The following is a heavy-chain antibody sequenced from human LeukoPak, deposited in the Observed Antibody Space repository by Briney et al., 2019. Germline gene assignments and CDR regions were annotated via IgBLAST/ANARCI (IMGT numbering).Heavy chain of an antibody. V-gene: IGHV3-23*01. CDR1: GFTFSSYA. Sequence: PGGSLRLSCAASGFTFSSYAMSWVRQAPGKGLEWVSAISGSGGSTYYADSVKGRFTISRDNPKNTLYLQMNSLRAEDTAVYYCAKDRGYSYGYLGSDAFDIWGQGTMVTVSS. J-gene: IGHJ3*02. CDR2: ISGSGGST. CDR3: AKDRGYSYGYLGSDAFDI. D-gene: IGHD5-18*01.